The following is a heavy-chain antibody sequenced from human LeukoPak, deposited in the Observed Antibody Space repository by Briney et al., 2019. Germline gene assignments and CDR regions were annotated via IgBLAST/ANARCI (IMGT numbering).Heavy chain of an antibody. Sequence: SETLSLTCAVYGGSFSGYYWSWIRQPPGKGLEWIGEINHSGSTNYNPSLKSRVTISVDTSKNQFSLKLSSVTAADTAVYYCARDGSVYYDFWSGLFDPWGQGTLVTVSS. J-gene: IGHJ5*02. V-gene: IGHV4-34*01. CDR3: ARDGSVYYDFWSGLFDP. CDR1: GGSFSGYY. CDR2: INHSGST. D-gene: IGHD3-3*01.